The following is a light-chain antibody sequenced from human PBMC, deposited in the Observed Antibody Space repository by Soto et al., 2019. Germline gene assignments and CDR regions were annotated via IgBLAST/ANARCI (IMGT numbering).Light chain of an antibody. CDR1: QSISNW. CDR3: QQRSNWPPWT. J-gene: IGKJ1*01. V-gene: IGKV1-5*01. CDR2: DAS. Sequence: DIQMTQSPSTLSASVGDRVTITCRASQSISNWLAWYQQKQGKAPKLLIYDASSLESGVPSRFSGSGSGTEFTLTISSLEPEDFAVCYCQQRSNWPPWTFGQGTKVDIK.